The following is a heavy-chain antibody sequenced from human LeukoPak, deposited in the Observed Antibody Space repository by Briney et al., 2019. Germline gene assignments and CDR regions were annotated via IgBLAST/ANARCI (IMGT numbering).Heavy chain of an antibody. CDR2: IISKSDGGSI. V-gene: IGHV3-15*01. J-gene: IGHJ4*02. D-gene: IGHD3-16*01. CDR3: TVLWGGGPNY. CDR1: GFTFNNAW. Sequence: PGGSLRLSCAASGFTFNNAWMSWVRQAPGKGLEWVGHIISKSDGGSIHYAAPVEGRFTISRDDTKNTLYLQMNSLKIEDTALYYCTVLWGGGPNYWDQGTLVTVSS.